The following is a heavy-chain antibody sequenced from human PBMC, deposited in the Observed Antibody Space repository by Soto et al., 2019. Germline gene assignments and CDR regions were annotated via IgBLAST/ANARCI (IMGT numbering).Heavy chain of an antibody. J-gene: IGHJ4*02. Sequence: EVQLVESGGGLVQPGGSLRLSCAASAFTFRNYWMSWVRQAPGKGLECVAKIKADGSEKYYVDSVKGRFTISRDNAENSLYLQMNSLTVEDTAVYYCARATSSTSGAIDYWGQGTLGTVSS. CDR2: IKADGSEK. CDR1: AFTFRNYW. D-gene: IGHD2-2*01. V-gene: IGHV3-7*04. CDR3: ARATSSTSGAIDY.